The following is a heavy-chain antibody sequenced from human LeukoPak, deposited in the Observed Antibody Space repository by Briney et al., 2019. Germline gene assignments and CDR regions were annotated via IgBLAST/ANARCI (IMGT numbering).Heavy chain of an antibody. CDR3: TRHNYDRSGYGAFDI. Sequence: GGSLRLSCAASGFTFSGSDIHWVRQASGKGLEWVGHIRSKTNNYATADAASVKGRFTFSRDDSKNTAYIQMNSLKTEGTAVYYCTRHNYDRSGYGAFDIWGQGTMVTVSS. D-gene: IGHD3-22*01. CDR1: GFTFSGSD. J-gene: IGHJ3*02. V-gene: IGHV3-73*01. CDR2: IRSKTNNYAT.